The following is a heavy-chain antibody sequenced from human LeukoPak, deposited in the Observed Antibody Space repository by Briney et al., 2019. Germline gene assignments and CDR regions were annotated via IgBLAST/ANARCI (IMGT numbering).Heavy chain of an antibody. Sequence: SETLSLTCTVSGGSLNSYYWNWIRQPPGKGLEWIGYIYYSGSTNYNPSLKSRVTISVDTSKNQFSLKLSSVTAADTAVYYCARRVNCSGGSCYGLNNWFDPWGQGTLVTVSS. CDR1: GGSLNSYY. CDR2: IYYSGST. V-gene: IGHV4-59*08. D-gene: IGHD2-15*01. CDR3: ARRVNCSGGSCYGLNNWFDP. J-gene: IGHJ5*02.